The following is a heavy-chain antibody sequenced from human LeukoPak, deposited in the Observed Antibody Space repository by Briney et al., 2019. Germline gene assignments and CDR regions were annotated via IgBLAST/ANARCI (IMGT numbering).Heavy chain of an antibody. D-gene: IGHD3-9*01. V-gene: IGHV5-51*01. Sequence: GESLRISCKGSGYNFTNYWIGWGRQMPGKGLEGMGIIYPGDSDIRYSPSFQGQVTISADKSISTAYLQWSSLKASDTAMYYCARSASGYFDWLPDYWGQGTLVTVSS. J-gene: IGHJ4*02. CDR1: GYNFTNYW. CDR2: IYPGDSDI. CDR3: ARSASGYFDWLPDY.